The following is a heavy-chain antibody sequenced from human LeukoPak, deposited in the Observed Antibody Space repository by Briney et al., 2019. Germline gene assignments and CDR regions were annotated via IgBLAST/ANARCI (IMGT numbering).Heavy chain of an antibody. J-gene: IGHJ6*03. CDR1: GDSISSYY. CDR2: IYYSGST. CDR3: AREIKQVVATTAYYYYYMDV. D-gene: IGHD5-12*01. V-gene: IGHV4-59*01. Sequence: SETLSLTCIVSGDSISSYYWSWIRQPPGKGLEWIGYIYYSGSTSYNPSLKSRVTISVDTSKNQFSLRLSSVTAADTAVYYCAREIKQVVATTAYYYYYMDVWGKGTTVTVSS.